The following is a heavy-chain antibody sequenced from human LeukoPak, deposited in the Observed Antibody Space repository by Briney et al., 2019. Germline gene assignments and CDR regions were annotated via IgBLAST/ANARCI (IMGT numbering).Heavy chain of an antibody. V-gene: IGHV4-34*01. D-gene: IGHD3-3*01. CDR3: ARDQYYDFWSGHYYMDV. Sequence: SETLSLTCAVYGGSFSGYYWSWIHQPPGKGLEWIGEINHSGSTNYNPSLKSRVTISVDTSKNQFSLKLSSVTAADTAVYYCARDQYYDFWSGHYYMDVWGKGTTVTVSS. CDR2: INHSGST. CDR1: GGSFSGYY. J-gene: IGHJ6*03.